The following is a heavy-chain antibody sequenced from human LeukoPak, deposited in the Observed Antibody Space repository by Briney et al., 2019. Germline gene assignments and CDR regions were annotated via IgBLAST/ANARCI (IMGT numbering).Heavy chain of an antibody. CDR1: GGSISSGDYY. Sequence: SETLSLTCTVSGGSISSGDYYWSWIRQPPGKGLEWIGYIYYSGSTYYNPSLKSRVTISVDTSKNQFSLKLSSVTAADTAVYYCALEPLGTYGIDVWGQGTTVTVSS. V-gene: IGHV4-30-4*01. CDR2: IYYSGST. J-gene: IGHJ6*02. CDR3: ALEPLGTYGIDV. D-gene: IGHD7-27*01.